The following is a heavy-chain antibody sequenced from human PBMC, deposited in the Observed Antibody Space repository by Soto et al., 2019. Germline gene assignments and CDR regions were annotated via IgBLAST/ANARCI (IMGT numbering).Heavy chain of an antibody. Sequence: ASVKVSCKASGYTFNTYGITWVRQAPGQGLEWMGWINPYNGNTKFAQKLQDRVTMTTATSTSTAYMELASLRSDDTAVYYCARGCIAVTTHLCYWGQGTLVTVSS. CDR1: GYTFNTYG. D-gene: IGHD4-17*01. V-gene: IGHV1-18*01. CDR2: INPYNGNT. CDR3: ARGCIAVTTHLCY. J-gene: IGHJ4*02.